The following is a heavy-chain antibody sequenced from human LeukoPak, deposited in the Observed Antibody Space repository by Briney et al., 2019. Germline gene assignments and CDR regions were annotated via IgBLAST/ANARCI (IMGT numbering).Heavy chain of an antibody. Sequence: GGSLRLSCAASGFTFSRFSMKWVRQAPGGGLEWVSSISSSSSDKYYADSVKGRFTISRDNAKNSLYLQLNSLRAEDTAIYYCARVEGYCSGGSCYGMDVWGQGTTVTVSS. D-gene: IGHD2-15*01. CDR1: GFTFSRFS. CDR2: ISSSSSDK. J-gene: IGHJ6*02. V-gene: IGHV3-21*01. CDR3: ARVEGYCSGGSCYGMDV.